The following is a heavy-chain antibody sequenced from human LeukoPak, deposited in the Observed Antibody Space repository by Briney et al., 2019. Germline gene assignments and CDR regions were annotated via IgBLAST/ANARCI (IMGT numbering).Heavy chain of an antibody. CDR1: GGSISNYY. CDR2: IYSTGST. CDR3: ARGGVTTNVKN. J-gene: IGHJ4*02. Sequence: PSETLSLTCTVSGGSISNYYWGWIRQPAGKGLEWIGRIYSTGSTNYNTSLKSRVTMSLDTSNTQFSLRLSSVTAADTAVYYCARGGVTTNVKNWGQGTLVTVSS. D-gene: IGHD5-12*01. V-gene: IGHV4-4*07.